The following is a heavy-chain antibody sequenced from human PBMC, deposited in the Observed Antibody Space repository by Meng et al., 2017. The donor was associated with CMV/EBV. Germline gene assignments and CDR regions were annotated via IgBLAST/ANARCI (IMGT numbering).Heavy chain of an antibody. J-gene: IGHJ2*01. CDR1: GFTFSSYA. CDR2: ISYDGSNK. V-gene: IGHV3-30-3*01. CDR3: ARDGYCSSTSCYRWYFDL. D-gene: IGHD2-2*03. Sequence: QVQLVECGGGVVQPGRSWMLSCAASGFTFSSYAMHWVRQAPGKGLEWVAVISYDGSNKYYADSVKGRFTISRDNSKNTLYLQMNSLRAEDTAVYYCARDGYCSSTSCYRWYFDLWGRGTMVTV.